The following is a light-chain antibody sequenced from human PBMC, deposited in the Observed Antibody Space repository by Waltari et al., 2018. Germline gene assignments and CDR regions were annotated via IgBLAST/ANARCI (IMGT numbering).Light chain of an antibody. Sequence: ELVLPQSPGTLSLSPGERATLPCRASQSGSSNYLAWYQQRPGQAPRLLIPGSSSRATGIPDRCSGSGSGTDFTLTISRLEPEDFAVYYCQQYGRSWNTFGQGTKLEIK. CDR2: GSS. V-gene: IGKV3-20*01. CDR3: QQYGRSWNT. J-gene: IGKJ2*01. CDR1: QSGSSNY.